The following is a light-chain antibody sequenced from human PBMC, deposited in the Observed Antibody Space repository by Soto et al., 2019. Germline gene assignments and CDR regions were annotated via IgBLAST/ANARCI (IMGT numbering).Light chain of an antibody. V-gene: IGKV1-5*03. J-gene: IGKJ1*01. Sequence: DIQMTQSPPTLSASAGDRVTITCRASESISSGLAWYKQKPGKAPKILMYKASSLESGVPSRFSGSGSGTDFTLTISSLKPDDFATYYCQQYNSYSWTFGQGTKVDIK. CDR2: KAS. CDR3: QQYNSYSWT. CDR1: ESISSG.